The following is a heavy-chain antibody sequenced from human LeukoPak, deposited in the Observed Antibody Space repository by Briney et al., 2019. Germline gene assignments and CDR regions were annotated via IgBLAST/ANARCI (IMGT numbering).Heavy chain of an antibody. Sequence: PSETLSLTCTVSGGSISSYYWSWIRQPPGKGLEWIGYIYYSGSTYYNPSLKSRVTISVDTSKNQFSLKLSSVTAADTAVYYCARHGGYYDSSSSVDSWGQGTLVTVSS. D-gene: IGHD6-13*01. CDR2: IYYSGST. V-gene: IGHV4-59*08. J-gene: IGHJ4*02. CDR1: GGSISSYY. CDR3: ARHGGYYDSSSSVDS.